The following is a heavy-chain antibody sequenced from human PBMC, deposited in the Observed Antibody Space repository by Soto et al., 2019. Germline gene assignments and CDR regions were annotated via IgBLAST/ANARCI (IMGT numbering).Heavy chain of an antibody. CDR3: ARHDSSGYYRRSGAFDI. V-gene: IGHV1-18*01. D-gene: IGHD3-22*01. CDR2: ISAYNGNT. Sequence: ASVKVSCKASGYTFTSYGISWVRQAPGQGLEWMGWISAYNGNTNYAQKLQGRVTMTTDTSTSTAYMELRSLRADDAAVYYCARHDSSGYYRRSGAFDIWGQGTMVTVSS. J-gene: IGHJ3*02. CDR1: GYTFTSYG.